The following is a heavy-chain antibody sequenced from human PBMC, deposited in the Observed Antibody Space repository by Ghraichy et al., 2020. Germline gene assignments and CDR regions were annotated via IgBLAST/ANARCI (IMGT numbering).Heavy chain of an antibody. J-gene: IGHJ4*01. V-gene: IGHV3-23*01. CDR3: APYFGSGYLKYYFDY. Sequence: GGSLRLSCAASGFTFSSYAMSWVRQAPGKGLEWVSAISGSGGSTYYADSVKGRFTISRDNSKNTLYLQMNSLRAEDTAVYYCAPYFGSGYLKYYFDYWGHGTLVTVSS. CDR2: ISGSGGST. CDR1: GFTFSSYA. D-gene: IGHD5-12*01.